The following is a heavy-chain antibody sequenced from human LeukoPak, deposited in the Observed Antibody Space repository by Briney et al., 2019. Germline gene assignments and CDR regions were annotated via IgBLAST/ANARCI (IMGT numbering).Heavy chain of an antibody. Sequence: ASVKVSCKASGYTFTNNAINWVRQAPGQGLEWMGWINTITRNPTYAQGFTGRFVFSLDTSVNTAYLQISSLKAEDTAVYYCARIRAHSSNGQRESDYWGQGTLVTVSS. CDR2: INTITRNP. J-gene: IGHJ4*02. V-gene: IGHV7-4-1*02. D-gene: IGHD2-8*01. CDR1: GYTFTNNA. CDR3: ARIRAHSSNGQRESDY.